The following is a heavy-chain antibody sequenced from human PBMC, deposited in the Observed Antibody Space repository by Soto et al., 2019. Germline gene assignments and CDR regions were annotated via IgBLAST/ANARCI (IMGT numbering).Heavy chain of an antibody. CDR3: ARGYCSGSSCYRRFDP. CDR1: GGSVNGYY. Sequence: QVQLQQWGAGLLKPSETLSLTCAVYGGSVNGYYWSWIRQSPGKGLEWIGELSHSGSTDYNPSLKSRITISVDTSKNQFSMKLSSVPAADTAVYYCARGYCSGSSCYRRFDPWGQGTLVTVSS. J-gene: IGHJ5*02. V-gene: IGHV4-34*01. D-gene: IGHD2-2*02. CDR2: LSHSGST.